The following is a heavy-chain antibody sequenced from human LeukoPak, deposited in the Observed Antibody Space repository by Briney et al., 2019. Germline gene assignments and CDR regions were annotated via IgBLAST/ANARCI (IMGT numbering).Heavy chain of an antibody. CDR1: GYTFTSYG. V-gene: IGHV1-18*01. CDR3: ARVGSRARFSASDY. CDR2: ISAYNGNT. D-gene: IGHD2-15*01. J-gene: IGHJ4*02. Sequence: ASVRVSCKASGYTFTSYGISWVRQAPGQGLEWMGWISAYNGNTNYAQKLQGRVTMTTDTSTSTAYMELRSLRSDDTAVYHCARVGSRARFSASDYWGQGTLVTVSS.